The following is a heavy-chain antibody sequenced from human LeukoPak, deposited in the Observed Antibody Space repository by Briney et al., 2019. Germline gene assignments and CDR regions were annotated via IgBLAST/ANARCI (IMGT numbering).Heavy chain of an antibody. V-gene: IGHV3-23*01. CDR2: ISGSGGST. Sequence: GGTLRLSCAASGFTFSSYAMSWVRQAPGKGLEWVSAISGSGGSTYYTDSVKGRFTISRDNSKNTLYLQMNSLRAEDTAVYYCEKGSGALAVAGKRSPYYFDYWGQGTLVTVSS. D-gene: IGHD6-19*01. CDR3: EKGSGALAVAGKRSPYYFDY. J-gene: IGHJ4*02. CDR1: GFTFSSYA.